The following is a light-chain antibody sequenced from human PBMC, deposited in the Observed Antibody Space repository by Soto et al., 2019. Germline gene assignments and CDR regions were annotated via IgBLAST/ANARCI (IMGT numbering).Light chain of an antibody. CDR2: TAS. Sequence: DIQMTHSPSALAASVGYGVTITCRASQSISSYLNWYQQKPGKAPTLLIYTASNLQSGVPSRFSGSGSGTHFTLTISSLQPEDFATYYCQQHYNTPRTFGQGTKVDIK. CDR3: QQHYNTPRT. V-gene: IGKV1-39*01. CDR1: QSISSY. J-gene: IGKJ1*01.